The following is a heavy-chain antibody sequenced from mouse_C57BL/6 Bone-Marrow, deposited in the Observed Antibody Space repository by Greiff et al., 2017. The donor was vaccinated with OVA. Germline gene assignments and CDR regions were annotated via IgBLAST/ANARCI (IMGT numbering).Heavy chain of an antibody. Sequence: QVQLKESGPELVKPGASVKISCKASGYAFSSSWLNWVKQRPGKELEWIGRIYPGDGDTTYHGKFKGQATLTADTSSSTAYMQLSSLASEDSAVYFCARNGVITTVEGYYFDYWGQGTTLTVSS. CDR1: GYAFSSSW. CDR2: IYPGDGDT. D-gene: IGHD1-1*01. V-gene: IGHV1-82*01. J-gene: IGHJ2*01. CDR3: ARNGVITTVEGYYFDY.